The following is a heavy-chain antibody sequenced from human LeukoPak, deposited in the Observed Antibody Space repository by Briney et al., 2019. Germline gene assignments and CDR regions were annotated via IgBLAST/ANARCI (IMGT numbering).Heavy chain of an antibody. V-gene: IGHV1-2*02. D-gene: IGHD5-12*01. CDR2: INPNSGGT. CDR1: GYTFTGYY. CDR3: ARVNGMATIEELVDYYYYYMDV. Sequence: ASVKVSCKASGYTFTGYYMHWVRQAPGQGLEWMGWINPNSGGTNYAQKFQGRVTMTRDTSISTAYMELSRLRSDDTAVYYCARVNGMATIEELVDYYYYYMDVWGKGTTVTISS. J-gene: IGHJ6*03.